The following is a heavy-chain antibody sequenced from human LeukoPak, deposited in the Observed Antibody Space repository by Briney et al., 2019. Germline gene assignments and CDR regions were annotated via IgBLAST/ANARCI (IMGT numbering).Heavy chain of an antibody. J-gene: IGHJ4*02. CDR3: ARDLMYYDILTGYSG. CDR2: ISSSGSTI. D-gene: IGHD3-9*01. CDR1: GFTFSSYE. V-gene: IGHV3-48*03. Sequence: PGGSLRLSCAASGFTFSSYEMNWVRQAPGKGLEWVSYISSSGSTIYYADSVKGRFTISRDNAKNSLYLQMNSLRAEDTAVYYCARDLMYYDILTGYSGWGQGTLVTVSS.